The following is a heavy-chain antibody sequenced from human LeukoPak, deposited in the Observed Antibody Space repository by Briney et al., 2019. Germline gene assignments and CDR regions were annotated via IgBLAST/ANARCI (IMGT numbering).Heavy chain of an antibody. CDR1: GFTFSSYA. V-gene: IGHV3-23*01. J-gene: IGHJ4*02. D-gene: IGHD3-10*01. CDR2: ISGSGGST. CDR3: AKVGITMVRGVIDY. Sequence: AGGSLRLSCAASGFTFSSYAMSWVRQAPGKGLEWVSAISGSGGSTHYADSVKGRFTISRDNSKNTLYLQMNSLRAEDTAVYYCAKVGITMVRGVIDYWGQGTLVTVSS.